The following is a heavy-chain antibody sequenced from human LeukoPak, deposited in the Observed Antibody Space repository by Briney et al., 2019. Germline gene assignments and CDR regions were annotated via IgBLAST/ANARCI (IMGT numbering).Heavy chain of an antibody. V-gene: IGHV4-34*01. Sequence: SETLSLTCAVYGGSFSGYYWSWIRQPPGKGLEWIGEINHSGSTNYNPSLKSRVTISVDTSKNQFSLKPSSVTAADTAVYYCARGPAYCSSTSCYGVRDYYYYYMDVWGKGTTVTVSS. D-gene: IGHD2-2*01. J-gene: IGHJ6*03. CDR1: GGSFSGYY. CDR2: INHSGST. CDR3: ARGPAYCSSTSCYGVRDYYYYYMDV.